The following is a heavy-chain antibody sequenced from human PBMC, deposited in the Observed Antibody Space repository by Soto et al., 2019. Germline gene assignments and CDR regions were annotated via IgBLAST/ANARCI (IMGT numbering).Heavy chain of an antibody. CDR3: ARDQIVRGVTKESSYYYYGMDV. V-gene: IGHV3-21*01. CDR2: ISSSSSYI. D-gene: IGHD3-10*02. J-gene: IGHJ6*02. CDR1: GFTFSSYS. Sequence: PGGSLRLSCAASGFTFSSYSMNWVRQAPGKGLEWVSSISSSSSYIYYADSVKGRFTISRGNAKNSLYLQMNSLRAEDTAVYYCARDQIVRGVTKESSYYYYGMDVWGQGTTVTVSS.